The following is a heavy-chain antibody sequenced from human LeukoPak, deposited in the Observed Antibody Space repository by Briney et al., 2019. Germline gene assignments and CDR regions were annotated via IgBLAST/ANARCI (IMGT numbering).Heavy chain of an antibody. D-gene: IGHD4-17*01. V-gene: IGHV1-18*01. Sequence: GASVTVSCKASGYTFTSYGISWVRQAPGQGLEWMGWISAYNGNTNYAQKLQGRVTMTTDTSTSIAYMELRSLRSDDTAVYYCARDLTDYGDYPDSFDYWGQGTLVTVSS. J-gene: IGHJ4*02. CDR3: ARDLTDYGDYPDSFDY. CDR1: GYTFTSYG. CDR2: ISAYNGNT.